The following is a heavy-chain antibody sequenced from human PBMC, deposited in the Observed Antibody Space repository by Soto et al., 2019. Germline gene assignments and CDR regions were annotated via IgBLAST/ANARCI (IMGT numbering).Heavy chain of an antibody. J-gene: IGHJ4*02. V-gene: IGHV3-23*01. CDR1: GFTFSSYA. CDR2: ISGSGGST. Sequence: GGSLRLSCAASGFTFSSYAMSWVRQAPGKGLEWVSAISGSGGSTYYADSVKGRFTISRDNSKNTLYLQMNSLRAEDTAVYYCAMGLGYCSGGSCYGDDYWGQGTLVTVSS. CDR3: AMGLGYCSGGSCYGDDY. D-gene: IGHD2-15*01.